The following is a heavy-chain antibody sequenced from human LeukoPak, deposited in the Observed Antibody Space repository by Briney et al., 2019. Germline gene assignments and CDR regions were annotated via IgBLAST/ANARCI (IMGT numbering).Heavy chain of an antibody. J-gene: IGHJ6*02. CDR3: ARDIYCSSTSCYYYYYGMDV. CDR1: GYTFTSYG. V-gene: IGHV1-18*01. CDR2: ISAYNGNT. D-gene: IGHD2-2*01. Sequence: ASVKVSCKASGYTFTSYGISWVRQAPGQGLEWMGWISAYNGNTNYAQKLQGRVTMTTDTSTSTAYMELRSLRSDDTAVYYCARDIYCSSTSCYYYYYGMDVWGQGTTVTVSS.